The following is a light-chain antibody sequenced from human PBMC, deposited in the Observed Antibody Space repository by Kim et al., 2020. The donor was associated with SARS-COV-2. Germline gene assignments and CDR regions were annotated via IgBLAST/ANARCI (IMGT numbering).Light chain of an antibody. CDR1: SSDVGGSNY. V-gene: IGLV2-11*01. CDR2: AVT. CDR3: CSYVDTFTWV. Sequence: QSALTQPRSVSGSPGQSVTISCTGTSSDVGGSNYVSWYQQHPGKAPKLMIYAVTRRPSGVPDRFSGSKSGNTASLTISGLQAEDEADYYCCSYVDTFTWVFGGGTQLTVL. J-gene: IGLJ3*02.